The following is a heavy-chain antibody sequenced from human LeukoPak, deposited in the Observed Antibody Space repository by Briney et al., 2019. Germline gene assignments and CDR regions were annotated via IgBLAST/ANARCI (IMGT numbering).Heavy chain of an antibody. D-gene: IGHD6-6*01. J-gene: IGHJ5*02. V-gene: IGHV2-5*01. CDR1: GFSLSTSGVG. CDR3: ARHSSGFDP. Sequence: SGPTLVKPTQTLTLTCTFSGFSLSTSGVGVGWIRQPPGKALDWLALIYWNDDKRYSPSLKSRLTITKDTSKNQVVLTMTNMDPVDTATYYCARHSSGFDPWGQGTLVTVSS. CDR2: IYWNDDK.